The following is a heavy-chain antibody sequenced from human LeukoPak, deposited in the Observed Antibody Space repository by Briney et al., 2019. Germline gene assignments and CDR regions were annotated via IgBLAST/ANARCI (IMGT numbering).Heavy chain of an antibody. V-gene: IGHV4-59*11. J-gene: IGHJ3*02. CDR1: GGSISSHY. CDR3: AGDSGGCDAFDI. D-gene: IGHD3-10*01. CDR2: IYYSGST. Sequence: PSDTLSVTCTVSGGSISSHYWRWIRQPPGKGLEWMGYIYYSGSTNYNPPLKSRVTISVDTSKNQFSLKLSSVTAADTAVYYCAGDSGGCDAFDIWGQGTMVTVSS.